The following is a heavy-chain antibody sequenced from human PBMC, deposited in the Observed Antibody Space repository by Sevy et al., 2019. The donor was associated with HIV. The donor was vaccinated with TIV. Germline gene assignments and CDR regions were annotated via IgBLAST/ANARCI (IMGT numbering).Heavy chain of an antibody. CDR2: IGSSSSK. CDR3: ARGHESGNYSS. V-gene: IGHV3-48*02. D-gene: IGHD1-26*01. CDR1: GFTFSNYG. J-gene: IGHJ4*02. Sequence: GGSLRLSCAASGFTFSNYGMTWVRQAPGKGLEWLSYIGSSSSKYYADSVKGRFTISRDNAKNAVYLQMNSLSDEDTALYYCARGHESGNYSSWGQGTLVTVSS.